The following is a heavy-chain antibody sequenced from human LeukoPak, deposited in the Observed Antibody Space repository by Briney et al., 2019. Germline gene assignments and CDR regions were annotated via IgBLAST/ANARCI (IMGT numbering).Heavy chain of an antibody. Sequence: ASVKVSCKTSGYTFSNFGISWVRQAPGQGLEWMGWISGNNDNPNYGQKFQGRFTVTTDSSTCTAYMELRNLRSDDTAVYYCARDGTSTDDYWGQGTLVTVSS. CDR1: GYTFSNFG. CDR3: ARDGTSTDDY. D-gene: IGHD2-2*01. J-gene: IGHJ4*02. CDR2: ISGNNDNP. V-gene: IGHV1-18*01.